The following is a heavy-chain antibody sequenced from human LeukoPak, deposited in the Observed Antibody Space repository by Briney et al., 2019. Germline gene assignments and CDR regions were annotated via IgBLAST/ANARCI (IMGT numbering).Heavy chain of an antibody. D-gene: IGHD2-15*01. J-gene: IGHJ3*02. CDR2: IYYSGST. V-gene: IGHV4-31*03. Sequence: SETLSLTCTVSGGSISSSGYYWSWIRQHPGKGLEWIGYIYYSGSTYYNPSLKSRVTISVDTSKNQFSLKLSSVTAADTAVYYCAREISCSGGSCYSRRAFDIWGQGTMVTVSS. CDR1: GGSISSSGYY. CDR3: AREISCSGGSCYSRRAFDI.